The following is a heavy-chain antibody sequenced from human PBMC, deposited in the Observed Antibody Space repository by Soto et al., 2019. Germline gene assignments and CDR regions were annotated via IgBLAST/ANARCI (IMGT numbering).Heavy chain of an antibody. CDR1: GDSVSSNSAA. D-gene: IGHD6-13*01. CDR3: ARAHIAAAGPLYYYYGMDV. J-gene: IGHJ6*02. Sequence: KQSQTLSLTCAISGDSVSSNSAAWNWIRQSPSRGLEWLGRTYYRSKWYNDYAVSVKSRITINPDTSKNQFSLQLNSVTPEDTAVYYCARAHIAAAGPLYYYYGMDVWGQGTTVTVSS. CDR2: TYYRSKWYN. V-gene: IGHV6-1*01.